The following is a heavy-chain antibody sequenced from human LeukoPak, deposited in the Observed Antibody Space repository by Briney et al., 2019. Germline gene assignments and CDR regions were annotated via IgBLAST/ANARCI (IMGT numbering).Heavy chain of an antibody. V-gene: IGHV5-51*01. J-gene: IGHJ4*02. CDR1: GHTFNNYW. CDR3: ARHRTASLTAYQPSDY. CDR2: IYPSDSDT. Sequence: RGESLKISCKGSGHTFNNYWIAWVRQMPGKGLEWMGIIYPSDSDTRYSPSFQGQVTISADKSISTAYLQWSSLKASDTAMYYCARHRTASLTAYQPSDYWGQGTLVTVSS. D-gene: IGHD3-9*01.